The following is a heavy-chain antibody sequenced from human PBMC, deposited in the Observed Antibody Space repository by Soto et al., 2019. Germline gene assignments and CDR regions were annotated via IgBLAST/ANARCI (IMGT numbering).Heavy chain of an antibody. Sequence: PSETLSLTCTVSGGSISSGGYYWSWIRQDPGKGLEWIGYIYYSVSTYYNPSLKSRVTISVDTSKNQFSLKLSSVTAADTAVYYCARARVAARPSDYWGQGTLVTVSS. CDR1: GGSISSGGYY. D-gene: IGHD6-6*01. CDR3: ARARVAARPSDY. J-gene: IGHJ4*02. CDR2: IYYSVST. V-gene: IGHV4-31*02.